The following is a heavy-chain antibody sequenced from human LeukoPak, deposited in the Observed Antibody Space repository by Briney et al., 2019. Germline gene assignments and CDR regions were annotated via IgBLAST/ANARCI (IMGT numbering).Heavy chain of an antibody. V-gene: IGHV1-46*01. J-gene: IGHJ6*02. CDR1: GYTFTSYG. D-gene: IGHD3-9*01. Sequence: ASVKVSCKASGYTFTSYGISWVRQAPGQGLEWMGIINPSGGSTSYAQKFQGRVTMTRDTSTSTVYMELSSLRSEDTAVYYCAREDFDWLLYPPDYYYGMDVWGQGTTVTVSS. CDR2: INPSGGST. CDR3: AREDFDWLLYPPDYYYGMDV.